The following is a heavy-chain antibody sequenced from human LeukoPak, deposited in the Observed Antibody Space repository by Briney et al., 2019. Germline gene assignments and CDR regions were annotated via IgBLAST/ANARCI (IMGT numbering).Heavy chain of an antibody. CDR1: GFTFSSYG. Sequence: QPGGSLRLSCAASGFTFSSYGMHWVRQAPGKGLEWVAFIRYDGSNKYCADSVKGRFTISRDNSKNTLYLQMNSLRAEDTAVYYCAKERMGFGELPYYFDYWGQGTLVTVSS. D-gene: IGHD3-10*01. CDR3: AKERMGFGELPYYFDY. J-gene: IGHJ4*02. V-gene: IGHV3-30*02. CDR2: IRYDGSNK.